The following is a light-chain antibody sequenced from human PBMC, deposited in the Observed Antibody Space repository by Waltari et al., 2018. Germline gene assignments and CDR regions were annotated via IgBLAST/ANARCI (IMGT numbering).Light chain of an antibody. CDR2: EVS. CDR3: SSFTTSYTRL. CDR1: SSDVGGYQY. J-gene: IGLJ3*02. Sequence: QSALTQPASVSGSPGQSITIPCTGTSSDVGGYQYVSWYQQHPGKVPKVIIYEVSKRPSGVVDRFSGSKSGNTAGLTISGLQAEDEAEYYCSSFTTSYTRLFGGGTKLTVL. V-gene: IGLV2-14*01.